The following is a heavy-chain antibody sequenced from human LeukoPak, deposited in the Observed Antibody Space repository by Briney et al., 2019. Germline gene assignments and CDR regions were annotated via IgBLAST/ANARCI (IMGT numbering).Heavy chain of an antibody. CDR3: ARGRSGTFDY. J-gene: IGHJ4*02. CDR2: ISYDGSNK. CDR1: GFTFSSYS. Sequence: GGSLRLSCAASGFTFSSYSMNWVRQAPGKGLEWVAVISYDGSNKYYADSVKGRFTISRDNSKNTLYLQMNSLRAEDTAVYYCARGRSGTFDYWGQGTLVTVSS. V-gene: IGHV3-30*03. D-gene: IGHD1-1*01.